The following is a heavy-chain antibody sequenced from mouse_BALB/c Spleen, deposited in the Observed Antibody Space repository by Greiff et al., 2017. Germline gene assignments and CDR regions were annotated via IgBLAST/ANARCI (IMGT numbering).Heavy chain of an antibody. J-gene: IGHJ4*01. D-gene: IGHD2-1*01. V-gene: IGHV3-2*02. CDR2: ISYSGST. CDR1: GYSITSDYA. Sequence: EVQLVESGPGLVKPSQSLSLTCTVTGYSITSDYAWNWIRQFPGNTLEWMGYISYSGSTSYNPSLKSRISITRDTSKNQFFLQLNSVTTEDTATYYCARYYGNLYYAMDYWGQGTSVTVSS. CDR3: ARYYGNLYYAMDY.